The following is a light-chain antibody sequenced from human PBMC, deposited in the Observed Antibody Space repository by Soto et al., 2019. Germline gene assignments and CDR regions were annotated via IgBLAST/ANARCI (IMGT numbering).Light chain of an antibody. CDR1: NSDVSGYNY. J-gene: IGLJ1*01. V-gene: IGLV2-14*01. Sequence: QSVLTQPASVSGSPGQSITISCTGTNSDVSGYNYVPWYQQHPGKAPKLMIYEVSNRPSGVSTRFSGSKSGNTASLTISGLQAEDEADYYCSSYTSSSTRVFGTGTKVTVL. CDR2: EVS. CDR3: SSYTSSSTRV.